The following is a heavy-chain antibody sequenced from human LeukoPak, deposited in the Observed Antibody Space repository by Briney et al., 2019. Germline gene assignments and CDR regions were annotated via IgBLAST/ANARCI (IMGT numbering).Heavy chain of an antibody. Sequence: GGSLRLSCAASGFTFSSYWMSWVRHAPGKGLEWVASIKQDGSEKYYVDSVKGRFTISRDNAKNSLYLQMNSLRAEDTALYYCARAPGEGWLDPWGQGTLVTVSS. V-gene: IGHV3-7*01. D-gene: IGHD4-17*01. CDR2: IKQDGSEK. CDR1: GFTFSSYW. CDR3: ARAPGEGWLDP. J-gene: IGHJ5*02.